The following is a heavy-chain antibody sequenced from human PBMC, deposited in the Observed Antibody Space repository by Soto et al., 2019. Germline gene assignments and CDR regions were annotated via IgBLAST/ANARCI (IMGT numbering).Heavy chain of an antibody. V-gene: IGHV4-30-4*01. D-gene: IGHD3-22*01. J-gene: IGHJ6*02. CDR3: ARATDSSGYYYYYGMDV. Sequence: SETLSLTCTVSGGSISSGDYYWSWIRQPPGKGLEWIGYIYYSGSTYYNPSLKSRVTISVDTSKNQFSLKLSSVTAADTAVYYCARATDSSGYYYYYGMDVWGQGTTVTVSS. CDR1: GGSISSGDYY. CDR2: IYYSGST.